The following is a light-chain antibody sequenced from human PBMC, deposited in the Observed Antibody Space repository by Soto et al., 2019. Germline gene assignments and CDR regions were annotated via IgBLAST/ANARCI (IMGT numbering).Light chain of an antibody. V-gene: IGKV3-20*01. CDR2: GAS. CDR1: QIVSSGF. Sequence: IVLTQSPGTLSLSPGERATLSCRANQIVSSGFLAWYQQKPGQAPRLLIYGASGRATGIPDRFSGSGSGTDFTLTISRLEPADFAVYYCQQYGTLLSFGGGTKVEIK. CDR3: QQYGTLLS. J-gene: IGKJ4*01.